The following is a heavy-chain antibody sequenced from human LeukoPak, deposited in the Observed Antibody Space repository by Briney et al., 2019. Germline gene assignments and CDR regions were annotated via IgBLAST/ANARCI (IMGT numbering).Heavy chain of an antibody. CDR3: ARDRTGDGYNYFDY. CDR2: INPNSGGT. D-gene: IGHD5-24*01. Sequence: ASVKVSCKASGYTFTGYYMHWVRQASGQGLEWMGWINPNSGGTNYAQKFQGRVTMTRDTSISTAYMELSRLRSDDTAVYYCARDRTGDGYNYFDYWGQGTLVTVSS. V-gene: IGHV1-2*02. J-gene: IGHJ4*02. CDR1: GYTFTGYY.